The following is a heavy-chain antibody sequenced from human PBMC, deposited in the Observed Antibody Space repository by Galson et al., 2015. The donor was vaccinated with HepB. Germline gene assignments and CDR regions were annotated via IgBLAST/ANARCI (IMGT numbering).Heavy chain of an antibody. CDR1: GFTFDDYA. J-gene: IGHJ4*02. CDR2: ISWNSGSI. Sequence: SLRLSCAASGFTFDDYAMHWVRQAPGKGLEWVSGISWNSGSIGYADSVKGRFTISRDNAKNSLYLQMNSLRAEDTALYYCAREEGGWLHAEYWGQGTLVTVFS. D-gene: IGHD5-12*01. V-gene: IGHV3-9*01. CDR3: AREEGGWLHAEY.